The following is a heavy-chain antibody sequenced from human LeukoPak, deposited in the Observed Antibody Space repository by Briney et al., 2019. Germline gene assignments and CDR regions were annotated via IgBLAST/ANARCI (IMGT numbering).Heavy chain of an antibody. Sequence: SETLSLTCTVSGGSISSYYWSWIRQPPGKGLKWIGYIYYSGSTNYNPSLKSRVTISVDTSKNQFSLKLSSVTAADTAVYYCARVKQQLVLDYGMDVWGKGTTVTVSS. D-gene: IGHD6-13*01. CDR2: IYYSGST. J-gene: IGHJ6*04. CDR3: ARVKQQLVLDYGMDV. CDR1: GGSISSYY. V-gene: IGHV4-59*01.